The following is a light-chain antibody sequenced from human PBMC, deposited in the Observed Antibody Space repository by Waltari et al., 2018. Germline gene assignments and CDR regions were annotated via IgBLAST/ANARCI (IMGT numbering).Light chain of an antibody. J-gene: IGKJ1*01. V-gene: IGKV3D-15*01. CDR2: GES. CDR1: QNINSN. CDR3: QQYNNWPPWT. Sequence: EIVMTQSPATLSVSPGAGATLSCRASQNINSNLAWYQQQPGQTPRLLIYGESTRAIGIPARFSGSGSGTEFTLTISSLQSEDFALYYCQQYNNWPPWTFGQGTKVEIK.